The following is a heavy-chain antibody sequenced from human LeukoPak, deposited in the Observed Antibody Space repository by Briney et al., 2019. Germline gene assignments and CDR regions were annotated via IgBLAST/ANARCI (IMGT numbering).Heavy chain of an antibody. CDR1: GGTFSSYT. D-gene: IGHD1-26*01. V-gene: IGHV1-69*02. CDR3: ARAVGATMPHSDY. Sequence: SVKVSCKASGGTFSSYTISWVRQAPGQGLEWMGRIIPILGIANYAQKFQGRVTITADKSTSTAYMELSSLRSEDTAVYYCARAVGATMPHSDYWGQGTLVTVSS. J-gene: IGHJ4*02. CDR2: IIPILGIA.